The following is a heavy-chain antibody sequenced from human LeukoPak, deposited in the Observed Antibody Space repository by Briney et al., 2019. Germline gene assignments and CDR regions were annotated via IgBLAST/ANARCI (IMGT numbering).Heavy chain of an antibody. V-gene: IGHV3-72*01. CDR2: SRDKGNSYTT. CDR1: GFIFSSHG. D-gene: IGHD3-10*01. J-gene: IGHJ4*01. CDR3: TKLARAPRDFDY. Sequence: GGTLRLSCAASGFIFSSHGMNWVRQAPGKGLEWVGRSRDKGNSYTTAYAASVRGRFTISRDDSKNSLYLQMNSLKIEDTAVYYCTKLARAPRDFDYWGQGTLVTVSS.